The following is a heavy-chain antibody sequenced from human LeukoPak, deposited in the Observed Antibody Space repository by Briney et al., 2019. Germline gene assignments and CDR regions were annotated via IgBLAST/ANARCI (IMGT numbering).Heavy chain of an antibody. CDR3: ARYYSGWYYFDY. CDR2: IIPIFGTA. CDR1: GGTFSSYA. V-gene: IGHV1-69*13. J-gene: IGHJ4*02. D-gene: IGHD6-19*01. Sequence: SVKVSCKASGGTFSSYAISWVRQAPGQGLEWMGGIIPIFGTANYAQKFQGRVTITADESTSTAYMELSSLRSEDTAVYYCARYYSGWYYFDYWGQGTLVTVSS.